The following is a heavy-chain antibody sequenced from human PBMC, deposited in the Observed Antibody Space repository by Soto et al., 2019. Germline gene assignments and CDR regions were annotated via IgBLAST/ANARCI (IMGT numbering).Heavy chain of an antibody. J-gene: IGHJ6*02. CDR2: ISASGDYT. Sequence: QVQLVESGGGWVKPGESLRLSCIGSGFFLSNNWMTWIRQAPGRGLRGVSNISASGDYTIYADSLKGRFTISRDNARNSLWLQINSLTAEDTAVYYCARSSGWRQVGVYNYGLDVWGQGTTVIVSS. CDR3: ARSSGWRQVGVYNYGLDV. CDR1: GFFLSNNW. D-gene: IGHD2-8*01. V-gene: IGHV3-11*06.